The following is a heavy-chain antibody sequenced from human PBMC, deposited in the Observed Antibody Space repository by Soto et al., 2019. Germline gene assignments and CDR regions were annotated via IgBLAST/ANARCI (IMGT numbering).Heavy chain of an antibody. J-gene: IGHJ4*02. CDR2: IYYSGST. CDR1: GDSVSSGSYS. V-gene: IGHV4-61*01. CDR3: ARALQTYYYSSGSYSLDH. Sequence: PSETLSLTCTVSGDSVSSGSYSWSWIRQPPGKGLEWIGYIYYSGSTNYNPSLKSRVTISLDTSKNQFSLKLTSVTAADTAVYYCARALQTYYYSSGSYSLDHWGQGALVTVSS. D-gene: IGHD3-10*01.